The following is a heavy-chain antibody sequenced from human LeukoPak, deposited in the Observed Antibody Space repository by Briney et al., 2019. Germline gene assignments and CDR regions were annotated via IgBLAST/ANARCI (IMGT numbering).Heavy chain of an antibody. CDR3: ARDLGSPAGNDAFDI. CDR2: ISAYNGNT. D-gene: IGHD1-14*01. V-gene: IGHV1-18*01. Sequence: ASVRVSCKTSGYTFSNFGVAWVRQAPGQGLEWVGWISAYNGNTKYTPSLQDRVTMTTDTSTSTVYMELRSLRSDDTAVYYCARDLGSPAGNDAFDIWGQGTMVTVSS. J-gene: IGHJ3*02. CDR1: GYTFSNFG.